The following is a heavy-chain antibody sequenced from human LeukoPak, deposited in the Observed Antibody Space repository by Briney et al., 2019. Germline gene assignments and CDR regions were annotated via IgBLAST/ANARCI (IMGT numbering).Heavy chain of an antibody. V-gene: IGHV3-30-3*01. Sequence: PGGSQRLSCSASGFTFSTYAMHWVRQAPGKGLEWVAVISYDGSNKYYADSVKGRFTISRDNSKNTLYLQMNSLRAEDTAVYYCARDPGLVYYYYGMDVWGQGTTVTVSS. CDR1: GFTFSTYA. CDR3: ARDPGLVYYYYGMDV. CDR2: ISYDGSNK. J-gene: IGHJ6*02. D-gene: IGHD1-26*01.